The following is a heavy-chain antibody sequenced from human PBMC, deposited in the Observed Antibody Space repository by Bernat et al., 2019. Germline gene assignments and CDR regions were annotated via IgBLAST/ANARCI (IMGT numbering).Heavy chain of an antibody. J-gene: IGHJ6*02. Sequence: QVQLVESGGGVVQPGRSLRLSCAASGFTFSSYAMHWVRQAPGKGLEWVAVISYDGSNKYYADSVKGRFTITRDNSKNTLYLQMSSLRAEDTAVYYCARGSHRPTWIQDYYYGMDVWGQGTTVTVSS. CDR2: ISYDGSNK. CDR1: GFTFSSYA. V-gene: IGHV3-30-3*01. CDR3: ARGSHRPTWIQDYYYGMDV. D-gene: IGHD5-18*01.